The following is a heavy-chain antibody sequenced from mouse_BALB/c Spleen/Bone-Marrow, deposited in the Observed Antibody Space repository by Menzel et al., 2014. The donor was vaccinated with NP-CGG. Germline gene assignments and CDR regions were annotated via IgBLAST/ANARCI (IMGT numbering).Heavy chain of an antibody. Sequence: EVMLVESGGGLVQPGGSLKLSCAASGFDFSKKWMSWVRQAPGKGLEWIGEINPESSTINYTPSLKDKFIISRDNAKNTLYLQMNKVRSEDTALYYCAGLGYYGFFAYWGQGAILAVSS. D-gene: IGHD2-3*01. CDR3: AGLGYYGFFAY. J-gene: IGHJ2*01. V-gene: IGHV4-1*02. CDR2: INPESSTI. CDR1: GFDFSKKW.